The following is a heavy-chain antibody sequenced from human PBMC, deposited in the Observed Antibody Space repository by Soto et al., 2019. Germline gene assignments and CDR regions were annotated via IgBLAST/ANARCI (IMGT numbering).Heavy chain of an antibody. Sequence: LSLTCTVSGGSISSSSYYWGWIRQPPGKGLEWIGSIYYSGSTYYNPSLKSRVTISVDTSKNQFSLKLSSVTAADTAVYYCATAPQLRFLEWLTYPDWFDPWGQGTLVTVSS. J-gene: IGHJ5*02. D-gene: IGHD3-3*01. CDR2: IYYSGST. CDR1: GGSISSSSYY. V-gene: IGHV4-39*01. CDR3: ATAPQLRFLEWLTYPDWFDP.